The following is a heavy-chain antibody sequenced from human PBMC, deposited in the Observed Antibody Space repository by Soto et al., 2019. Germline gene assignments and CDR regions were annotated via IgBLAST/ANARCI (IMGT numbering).Heavy chain of an antibody. Sequence: EVQLLESGGGLVQPGGSLRLSCAASGFTFSIYWMHWVRQAPGKGPVWVSRIDNAGSSARYADSVKGRFTISKDNAKNTGYLQVNSLRAEDTAVYYCTRVGGSVSGMDVWGQGTTVTVSS. D-gene: IGHD1-26*01. V-gene: IGHV3-74*01. CDR1: GFTFSIYW. J-gene: IGHJ6*02. CDR3: TRVGGSVSGMDV. CDR2: IDNAGSSA.